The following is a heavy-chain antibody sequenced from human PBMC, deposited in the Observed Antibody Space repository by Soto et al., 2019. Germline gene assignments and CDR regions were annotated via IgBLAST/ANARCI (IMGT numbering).Heavy chain of an antibody. D-gene: IGHD3-10*01. V-gene: IGHV4-34*01. Sequence: PSETLSLTCAVYGGSFSGYYWSWIRQPPGKGLEWIGEINHSGSTNYNPSLKSRVTISVDTSKNQFSLKLSSVTAADTAVYYCARERRWGYYGSGSINWFDPWGQGTLVTVSS. CDR2: INHSGST. CDR1: GGSFSGYY. J-gene: IGHJ5*02. CDR3: ARERRWGYYGSGSINWFDP.